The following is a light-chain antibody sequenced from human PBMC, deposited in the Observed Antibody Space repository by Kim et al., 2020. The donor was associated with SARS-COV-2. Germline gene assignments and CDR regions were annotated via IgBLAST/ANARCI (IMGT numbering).Light chain of an antibody. CDR1: SSNIGNNY. CDR2: DNN. V-gene: IGLV1-51*01. Sequence: GQKVTISCSESSSNIGNNYVSWYQQLPGTAPKLLIYDNNKRPSGIPDRFSGSKSGTSATLGITGLQTGDEADYYCGTWDSSLSAVVFGGGTQLTVL. J-gene: IGLJ2*01. CDR3: GTWDSSLSAVV.